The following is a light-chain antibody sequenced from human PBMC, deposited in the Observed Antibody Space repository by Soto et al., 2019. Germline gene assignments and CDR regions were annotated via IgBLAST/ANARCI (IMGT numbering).Light chain of an antibody. J-gene: IGLJ1*01. CDR3: SSYTSITTYV. CDR1: SSDVGGYNY. V-gene: IGLV2-14*01. Sequence: QSVLTQPASVSGSPGQSITISCTGTSSDVGGYNYVSWYQHHPGKAPKLMIYEVNNRPSGVSNRFSGSESGNTASLTISGLRAEDEADYYCSSYTSITTYVFGTGTKVTVL. CDR2: EVN.